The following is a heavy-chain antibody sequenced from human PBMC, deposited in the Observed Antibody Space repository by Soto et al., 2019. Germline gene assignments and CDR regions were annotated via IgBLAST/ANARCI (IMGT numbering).Heavy chain of an antibody. Sequence: GASVKVSCKAPGGTFSSHAISWVRQAPGQGLEWMGGISPIFGTANYTQKLQGRVTLTADTSTTTAYMELRSLRSEDTAVYYCARDLWSGQSLDYWGQGTLDIVSS. V-gene: IGHV1-69*06. CDR1: GGTFSSHA. D-gene: IGHD3-3*01. CDR3: ARDLWSGQSLDY. CDR2: ISPIFGTA. J-gene: IGHJ4*02.